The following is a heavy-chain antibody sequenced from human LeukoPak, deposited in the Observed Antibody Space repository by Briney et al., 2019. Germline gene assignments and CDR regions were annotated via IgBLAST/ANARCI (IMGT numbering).Heavy chain of an antibody. Sequence: GGSLRLSCAASGFTFSSYSMNWVRQAPGKGLESVSSIGSRSSYIYYADSVKGRFTISRDNAKNSLYLQMNSLRAEDTAVYYCAPAIYGGNSVAYWGQGTLVTVSS. CDR1: GFTFSSYS. J-gene: IGHJ4*02. D-gene: IGHD4-23*01. CDR3: APAIYGGNSVAY. CDR2: IGSRSSYI. V-gene: IGHV3-21*01.